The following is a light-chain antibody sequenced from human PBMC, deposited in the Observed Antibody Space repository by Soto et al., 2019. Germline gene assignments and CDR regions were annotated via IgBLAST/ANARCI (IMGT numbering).Light chain of an antibody. Sequence: EIVLTQSPGTLSLSPGERATLSCRASEFLSSSYSVCYQQKPGQAPRLLIYAASRRATGIPDRFSGSGSATEYTLTINTLEPEDFAVYYCQQQGTFGQGTKLEIK. V-gene: IGKV3-20*01. J-gene: IGKJ2*01. CDR3: QQQGT. CDR2: AAS. CDR1: EFLSSSY.